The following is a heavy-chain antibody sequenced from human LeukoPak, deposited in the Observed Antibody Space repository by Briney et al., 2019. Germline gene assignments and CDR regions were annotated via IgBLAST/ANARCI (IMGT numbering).Heavy chain of an antibody. D-gene: IGHD3-22*01. J-gene: IGHJ3*02. CDR2: IRYDGSNK. CDR1: GFTFSSYG. CDR3: ARDPGSHYYDSSGSAFDI. Sequence: GGSLRLSCAASGFTFSSYGMHWVRQAPGKGLEWVAFIRYDGSNKYYADSVKGRFTISRDNSKNTLYLQMNSLRAEDTAVYYCARDPGSHYYDSSGSAFDIWGQGTMVTVSS. V-gene: IGHV3-30*02.